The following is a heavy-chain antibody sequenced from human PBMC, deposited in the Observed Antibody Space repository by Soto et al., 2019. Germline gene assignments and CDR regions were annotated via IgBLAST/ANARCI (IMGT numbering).Heavy chain of an antibody. CDR3: AKSGPTNFFDF. V-gene: IGHV3-23*01. Sequence: GGSLRLSCAVSGFTFSSSSMNLVRQAPGKGLECVSAISDGGRFTYYIDSVKGRFTVSRDDSKHTLYLQMNSLRAEDTAIYYCAKSGPTNFFDFWGHGTLVTVSS. CDR2: ISDGGRFT. D-gene: IGHD1-26*01. J-gene: IGHJ4*01. CDR1: GFTFSSSS.